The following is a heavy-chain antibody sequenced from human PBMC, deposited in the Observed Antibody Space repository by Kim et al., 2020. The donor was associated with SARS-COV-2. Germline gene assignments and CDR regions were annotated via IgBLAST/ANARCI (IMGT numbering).Heavy chain of an antibody. V-gene: IGHV3-23*01. CDR3: AKDLDAFVSWSGAFDI. CDR1: GFTFSSYA. CDR2: ISGSGGST. D-gene: IGHD1-1*01. J-gene: IGHJ3*02. Sequence: GGSLRLSCAASGFTFSSYAMSWVRQAPGKGLEWVSAISGSGGSTYYADSVKGRFTISRDNSKNTLYLQMNSLRAEDTAVYYCAKDLDAFVSWSGAFDIWGQGTMVTVCS.